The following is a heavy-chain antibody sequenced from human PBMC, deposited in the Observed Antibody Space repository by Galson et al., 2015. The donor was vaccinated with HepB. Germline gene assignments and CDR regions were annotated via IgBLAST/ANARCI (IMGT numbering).Heavy chain of an antibody. CDR2: MNPNSGNT. D-gene: IGHD3-22*01. CDR1: GYTFTSYD. CDR3: AGAYYYDSSGYYYLFVAPDAFDI. J-gene: IGHJ3*02. Sequence: SVKVSCKASGYTFTSYDINWVRQATGQGLEWMGWMNPNSGNTGYAQKFQGRVTMTRNTSISTAYMELSSLRSEDTAVYYCAGAYYYDSSGYYYLFVAPDAFDIWGQGTMVTVSS. V-gene: IGHV1-8*01.